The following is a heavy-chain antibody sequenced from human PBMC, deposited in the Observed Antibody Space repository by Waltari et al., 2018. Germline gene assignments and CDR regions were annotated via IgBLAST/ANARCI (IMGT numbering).Heavy chain of an antibody. J-gene: IGHJ4*01. CDR3: ARGGTVTDFDY. CDR2: IGTADDT. Sequence: EVQLVESGGGFVQPGGSLRLSCAASGFALTSYDMHWVRQATGKGLEWVSSIGTADDTYHSGSVKGRFTISRENAKNSLHLQMNALRAEDTAVYYCARGGTVTDFDYWGHGTLVIVSS. D-gene: IGHD4-17*01. V-gene: IGHV3-13*01. CDR1: GFALTSYD.